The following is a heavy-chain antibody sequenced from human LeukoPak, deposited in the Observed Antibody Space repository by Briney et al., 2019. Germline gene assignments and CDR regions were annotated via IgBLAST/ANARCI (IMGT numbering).Heavy chain of an antibody. CDR1: GFTFSSYW. J-gene: IGHJ3*02. CDR3: ARGGSPPEALGDTFDI. CDR2: IKIDGSNT. V-gene: IGHV3-74*01. D-gene: IGHD1-26*01. Sequence: GGSLRLSCAASGFTFSSYWMHWVRQAPGKGLVRASRIKIDGSNTNSADSVKGRFTISRDNAKNTLYLQMNSLRAEDTAVYYCARGGSPPEALGDTFDIWGQGTMVTVSS.